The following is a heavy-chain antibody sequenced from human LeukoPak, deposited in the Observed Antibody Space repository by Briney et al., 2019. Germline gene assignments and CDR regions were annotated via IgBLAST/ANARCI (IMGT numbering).Heavy chain of an antibody. CDR2: INPNSGGT. CDR3: ARGAISGYYLWFDY. J-gene: IGHJ5*01. Sequence: ASVKVSCKASGYTFTGYYMRWVRQAPGQGLEWMGRINPNSGGTNYAQKFQGRVTMTRDTSISTAYMELSRLRSDDTAVYYCARGAISGYYLWFDYWGQGTLVTVSS. CDR1: GYTFTGYY. D-gene: IGHD3-22*01. V-gene: IGHV1-2*06.